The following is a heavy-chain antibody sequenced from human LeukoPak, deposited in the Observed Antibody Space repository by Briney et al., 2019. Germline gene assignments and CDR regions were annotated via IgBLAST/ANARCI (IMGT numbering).Heavy chain of an antibody. CDR3: ARQGSIWWYAWYFDL. V-gene: IGHV4-39*01. Sequence: NPSETLSLTCNVSGGSISSSKKYWGWIRQPPGKGLERIGSIYYSGSTYYNPSLKSRVTISVDTSKNQFSLKLSSVTAADTAVYYCARQGSIWWYAWYFDLWGRGTLVTVSS. D-gene: IGHD2-15*01. CDR1: GGSISSSKKY. J-gene: IGHJ2*01. CDR2: IYYSGST.